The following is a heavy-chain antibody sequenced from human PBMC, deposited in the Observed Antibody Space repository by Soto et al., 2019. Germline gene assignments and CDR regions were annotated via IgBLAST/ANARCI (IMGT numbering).Heavy chain of an antibody. Sequence: SVKVSCKASGGTFSSYAISWVRQAPGQGLEWMGGIIPIFGTANYAQKFQGRVTITADESTSTAYMELSSLRSEDTAVYYCARERRSGRPIAAAGPFDYWGQGXLVTVYS. CDR2: IIPIFGTA. V-gene: IGHV1-69*13. J-gene: IGHJ4*02. CDR1: GGTFSSYA. CDR3: ARERRSGRPIAAAGPFDY. D-gene: IGHD6-13*01.